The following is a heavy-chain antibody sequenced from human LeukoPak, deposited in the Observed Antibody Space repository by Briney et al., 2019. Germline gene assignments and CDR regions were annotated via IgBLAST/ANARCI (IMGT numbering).Heavy chain of an antibody. CDR2: IRDSGEA. D-gene: IGHD3/OR15-3a*01. CDR3: ARDRAANQDWVEFDP. J-gene: IGHJ5*02. V-gene: IGHV3-66*03. CDR1: GFRVSDDY. Sequence: AGGSLRLSCAVSGFRVSDDYMSWVRQAPGKGLEWVGLIRDSGEAFYADFARGRFAISRDESENQFYLQMNSLRVEDTAVYFCARDRAANQDWVEFDPWGQGTPVIVSS.